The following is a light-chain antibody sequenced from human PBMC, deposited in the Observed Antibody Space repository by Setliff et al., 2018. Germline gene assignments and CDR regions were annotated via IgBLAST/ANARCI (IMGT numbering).Light chain of an antibody. J-gene: IGLJ1*01. CDR2: GNS. CDR3: QSYDNSLSGVYV. Sequence: QSALTQPPSVSGAPGQRVTISCTGSSSNVGAGYDVDWYQQIPGTAPKLLLYGNSYRPSGVPDRFSGSKSGTSASLAITGLQAEDEADYYCQSYDNSLSGVYVFGTGTKVTV. V-gene: IGLV1-40*01. CDR1: SSNVGAGYD.